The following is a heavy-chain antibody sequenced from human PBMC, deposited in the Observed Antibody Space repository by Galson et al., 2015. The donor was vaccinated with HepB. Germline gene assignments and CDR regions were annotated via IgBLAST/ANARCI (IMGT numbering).Heavy chain of an antibody. CDR2: IRSKANSYAT. J-gene: IGHJ4*02. Sequence: SLRLSCAASGFTFSGSAMHWVRQASGIGLEWVGRIRSKANSYATAYAASVKGRFTISRDDSKNTAYLQMNSLKTEDTAVYCCTRRAVAGTDWGQGTLVTVSS. D-gene: IGHD6-19*01. CDR3: TRRAVAGTD. V-gene: IGHV3-73*01. CDR1: GFTFSGSA.